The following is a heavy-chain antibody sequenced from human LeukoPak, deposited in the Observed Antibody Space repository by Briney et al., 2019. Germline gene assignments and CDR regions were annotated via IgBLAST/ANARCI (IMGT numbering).Heavy chain of an antibody. CDR1: GFTFSSYD. CDR2: IGTAGDT. CDR3: ARVGSGSAHLDY. Sequence: PGGSLRLSCAASGFTFSSYDMHWVRQATGKGLEWVSAIGTAGDTYYPGSVKGRFTISRENAKNSLYLQMNSLRAGDTAVYYCARVGSGSAHLDYWGQGTLVTVSS. J-gene: IGHJ4*02. D-gene: IGHD1-26*01. V-gene: IGHV3-13*01.